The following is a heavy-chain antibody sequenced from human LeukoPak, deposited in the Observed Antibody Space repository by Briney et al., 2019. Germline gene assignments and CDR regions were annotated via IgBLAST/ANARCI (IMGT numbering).Heavy chain of an antibody. CDR1: GYTFTSYA. Sequence: ASVKVSCKASGYTFTSYAMHWVRQAPGQRLEWMGWINAGNGNTKYSQKFQGRVTITRDTSASTAYMELSSLRAEDTAVYYCAKRWNYYDSSGYYYWGQGTLVTVSS. J-gene: IGHJ4*02. CDR2: INAGNGNT. D-gene: IGHD3-22*01. V-gene: IGHV1-3*01. CDR3: AKRWNYYDSSGYYY.